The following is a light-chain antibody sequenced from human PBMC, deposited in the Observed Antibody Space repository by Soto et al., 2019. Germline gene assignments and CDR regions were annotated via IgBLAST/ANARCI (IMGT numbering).Light chain of an antibody. V-gene: IGKV3-15*01. CDR2: DAS. Sequence: EVVLTQSPATLSVSPGDRATLSCRASQYIGSAVAWYHQRSGQAPRLLIFDASIRVPTTPARFSGSVSGTEFTLTISSLESEDFAVYYCQHYNELPLTFGGGTKVEIK. J-gene: IGKJ4*01. CDR3: QHYNELPLT. CDR1: QYIGSA.